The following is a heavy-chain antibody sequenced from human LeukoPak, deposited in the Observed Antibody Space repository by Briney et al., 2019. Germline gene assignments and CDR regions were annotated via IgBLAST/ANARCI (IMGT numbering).Heavy chain of an antibody. D-gene: IGHD3-22*01. V-gene: IGHV3-30*02. J-gene: IGHJ4*02. CDR2: IWYDGSKK. CDR1: GFTFSDFG. Sequence: GGSLRLSCAASGFTFSDFGMHWVRQAPGKGLEWVAFIWYDGSKKYYADSVKGRFTISRDDSKNTLYLQMNSLRAEGTAVYYCGRRDYYDIKDWGQGTLVTVSS. CDR3: GRRDYYDIKD.